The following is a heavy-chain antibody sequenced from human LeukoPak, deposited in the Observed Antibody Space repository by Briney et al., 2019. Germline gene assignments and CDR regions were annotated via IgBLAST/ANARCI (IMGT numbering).Heavy chain of an antibody. Sequence: ASVKVSCKASGYTFTSYGISWVRQAPGQGLEWMGCISAYNGNTNYAQKLQGRVTMTTDTSTSTAYMELRSLRSDGTAVYYCARGGYFDFQTPFDYWGQGTLVTVSS. CDR3: ARGGYFDFQTPFDY. J-gene: IGHJ4*02. CDR2: ISAYNGNT. V-gene: IGHV1-18*04. CDR1: GYTFTSYG. D-gene: IGHD3-9*01.